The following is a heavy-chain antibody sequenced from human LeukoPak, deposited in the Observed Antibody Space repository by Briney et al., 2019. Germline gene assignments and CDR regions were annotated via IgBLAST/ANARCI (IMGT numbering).Heavy chain of an antibody. CDR2: ISYDGSNK. CDR1: GFTFSSYG. J-gene: IGHJ4*02. V-gene: IGHV3-30*18. D-gene: IGHD6-19*01. Sequence: GRSLRLSCAASGFTFSSYGMHWVRQAPGKGLEWVAVISYDGSNKYYADSVKGRFTISRDNSKNTLYLQMNSLRAEDTAVYYCAKGSGGFDYWGQGTLVTVSS. CDR3: AKGSGGFDY.